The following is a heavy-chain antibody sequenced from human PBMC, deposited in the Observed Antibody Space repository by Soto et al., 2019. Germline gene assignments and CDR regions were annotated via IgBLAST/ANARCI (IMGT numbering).Heavy chain of an antibody. J-gene: IGHJ4*02. CDR1: GFTFSTSA. Sequence: EVQLLESGGGLVQPGGSLRLSCEASGFTFSTSAMSWVRQAPGKGLEWVSTISDSGSTYYADSVKGRFTISRDNSKNTLYLQMNSLRAEDTAVFYCAKVWWEDGYCSRTSCLYYFHHWGQGTLVTVSS. CDR2: ISDSGST. V-gene: IGHV3-23*01. D-gene: IGHD2-2*03. CDR3: AKVWWEDGYCSRTSCLYYFHH.